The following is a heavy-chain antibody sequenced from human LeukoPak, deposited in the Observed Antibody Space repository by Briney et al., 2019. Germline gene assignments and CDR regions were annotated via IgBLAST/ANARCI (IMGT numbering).Heavy chain of an antibody. CDR2: IYYSGST. J-gene: IGHJ4*02. V-gene: IGHV4-30-4*08. Sequence: SETLSLTCTVSGGSISSSSYYWGWIRQPPGKGLEWIGYIYYSGSTYYNPSLKSRVTISVDTSKNQFSLKLSSVTAADTAVYYCARFLYCSGGSCYDYWGQGTLVTVSS. D-gene: IGHD2-15*01. CDR3: ARFLYCSGGSCYDY. CDR1: GGSISSSSYY.